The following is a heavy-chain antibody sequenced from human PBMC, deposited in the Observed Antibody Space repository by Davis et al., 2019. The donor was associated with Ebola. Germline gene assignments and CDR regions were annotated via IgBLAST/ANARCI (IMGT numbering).Heavy chain of an antibody. CDR2: IYTGDSDT. Sequence: GGSLRLSCKDSGNSFTSHWIGWVRQMPGKGLEWMGLIYTGDSDTRYSPSFRGQVTISADKSTKTAFLQWSSLKASDTAMYYCASLRRTITGMDDSFDIWGQGTMVTVSS. CDR3: ASLRRTITGMDDSFDI. V-gene: IGHV5-51*01. J-gene: IGHJ3*02. CDR1: GNSFTSHW. D-gene: IGHD2-8*02.